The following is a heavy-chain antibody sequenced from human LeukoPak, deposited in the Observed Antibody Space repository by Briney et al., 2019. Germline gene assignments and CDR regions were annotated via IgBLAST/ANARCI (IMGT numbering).Heavy chain of an antibody. CDR2: TCYRSKWYI. CDR1: GDGVSSNSVA. Sequence: SQTLSLTCAISGDGVSSNSVAWNWIRQSPSRGLEWLGRTCYRSKWYIDYAESVKSRIIINPDTSKNQFSLQLSSVTPEDTAVYYCARGDDYSPYGMDVWGQGTTVTVSS. D-gene: IGHD4-11*01. J-gene: IGHJ6*02. V-gene: IGHV6-1*01. CDR3: ARGDDYSPYGMDV.